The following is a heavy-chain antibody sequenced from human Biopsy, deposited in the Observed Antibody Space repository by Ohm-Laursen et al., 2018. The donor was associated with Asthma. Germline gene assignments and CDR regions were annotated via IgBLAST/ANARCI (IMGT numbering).Heavy chain of an antibody. CDR1: GFSFSNFG. CDR2: ISFDGSNE. Sequence: SLRLSCTASGFSFSNFGMHWVRQAPGKGLEWVAVISFDGSNEDYADSVKGRFTISRDNSKNTLFLEMNSLRPEDTAVYYCAKELFPGWELRRGPNSWGRGTLVIVSA. D-gene: IGHD1-26*01. CDR3: AKELFPGWELRRGPNS. V-gene: IGHV3-30*18. J-gene: IGHJ4*02.